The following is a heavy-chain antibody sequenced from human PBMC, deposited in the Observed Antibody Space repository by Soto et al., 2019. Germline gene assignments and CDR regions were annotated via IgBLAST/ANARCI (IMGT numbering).Heavy chain of an antibody. Sequence: EVQLVESGGGLVQPGGSLRLSCAASGFTLSDHYMDWVRQAPGKGLEWVGRTRNKANSYTTEYAPSVKGRFTTSRDDSKNALYLQMNSLRSEDTAVYYCGSVKTGNGMDVWGQGTTVTVSS. CDR2: TRNKANSYTT. V-gene: IGHV3-72*01. CDR1: GFTLSDHY. CDR3: GSVKTGNGMDV. J-gene: IGHJ6*02.